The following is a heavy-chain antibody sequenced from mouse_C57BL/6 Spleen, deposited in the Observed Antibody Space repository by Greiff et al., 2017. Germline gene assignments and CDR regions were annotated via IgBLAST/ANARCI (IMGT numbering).Heavy chain of an antibody. CDR3: AGDED. Sequence: VKLQQPGAELVMPGASVKLSCKASGYTFTSYWMHWVKQRPGQGLEWIGEIDPSDSYSNYTQKFKGKSTLTVDKSSSTAYMQLSSLTSEDAAVYYCAGDEDWGQGTLVTVSA. J-gene: IGHJ3*01. CDR2: IDPSDSYS. CDR1: GYTFTSYW. V-gene: IGHV1-69*01.